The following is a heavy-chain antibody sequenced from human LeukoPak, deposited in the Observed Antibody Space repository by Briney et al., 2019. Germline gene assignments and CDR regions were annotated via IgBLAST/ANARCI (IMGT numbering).Heavy chain of an antibody. J-gene: IGHJ3*01. V-gene: IGHV6-1*01. CDR2: TYYRSKLYR. CDR1: GDIISSNSVP. D-gene: IGHD2-8*01. CDR3: ARGVNAAFDV. Sequence: SQTLSLTCAISGDIISSNSVPWNWIRQSPSRGLEWLGRTYYRSKLYRDYAVSMRIRMIINPDTSKNQVSLQLNSVTPEDTAVYYCARGVNAAFDVWGQGTVVTVSS.